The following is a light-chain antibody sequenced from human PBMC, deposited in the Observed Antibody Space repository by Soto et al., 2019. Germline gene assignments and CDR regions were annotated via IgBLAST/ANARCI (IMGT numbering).Light chain of an antibody. CDR1: QDISNF. V-gene: IGKV1-16*01. CDR2: VAS. CDR3: QQYNSYPWT. Sequence: DIQMTQSPSSVSASVGDRVAITCQASQDISNFLNWYQQKPGKAPKLLIYVASSLQSGVPSRFSGSGSGTEFTLTISTLQPSDFATYYCQQYNSYPWTFGQGTKVDIK. J-gene: IGKJ1*01.